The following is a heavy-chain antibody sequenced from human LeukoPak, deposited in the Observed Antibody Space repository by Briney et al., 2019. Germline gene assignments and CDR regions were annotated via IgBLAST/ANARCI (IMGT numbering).Heavy chain of an antibody. D-gene: IGHD3-22*01. CDR1: GFTSSSYA. J-gene: IGHJ5*02. CDR3: AKEGAYYYDSSGYNCFEP. V-gene: IGHV3-23*01. CDR2: ISGSGGST. Sequence: GGSLRLSCAASGFTSSSYAMSCVRQAPGKGLEWVSAISGSGGSTYYEDSVKGRFTISRDNYKNTLYLQMNSLSAEDTAIYYCAKEGAYYYDSSGYNCFEPWGQGTLVTVSS.